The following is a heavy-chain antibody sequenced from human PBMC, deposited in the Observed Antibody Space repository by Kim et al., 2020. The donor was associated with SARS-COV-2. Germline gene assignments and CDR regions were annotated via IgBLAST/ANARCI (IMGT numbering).Heavy chain of an antibody. CDR1: GFTFSSYA. Sequence: GGSLRLSCAASGFTFSSYAMSWVRQAPGKGLEWVSVIYSGGSSTYYADSVKGRFTISRDNSKNTLYLQMNSLRAEDTAVYYCAKDRDSSGWYLPYFDYWGQGTLVTVSS. CDR2: IYSGGSST. J-gene: IGHJ4*02. D-gene: IGHD6-19*01. CDR3: AKDRDSSGWYLPYFDY. V-gene: IGHV3-23*03.